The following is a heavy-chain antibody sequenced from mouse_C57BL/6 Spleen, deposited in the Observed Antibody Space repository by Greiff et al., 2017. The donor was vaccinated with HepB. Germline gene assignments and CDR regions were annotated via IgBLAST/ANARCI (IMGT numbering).Heavy chain of an antibody. Sequence: VQLQESGPGLVQPSQSLSITCTVSGFSLTSYGVHWVRQSPGKGLEWLGVIWSGGSTDCNAAFISRLSISKDNSKSQVFFKMNSLQADDTAIYYCARNHYDYDVGYAMDYWGQGTSVTVSS. CDR3: ARNHYDYDVGYAMDY. CDR2: IWSGGST. J-gene: IGHJ4*01. D-gene: IGHD2-4*01. V-gene: IGHV2-2*01. CDR1: GFSLTSYG.